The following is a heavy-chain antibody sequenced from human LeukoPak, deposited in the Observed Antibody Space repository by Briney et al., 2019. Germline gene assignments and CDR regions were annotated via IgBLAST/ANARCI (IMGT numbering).Heavy chain of an antibody. Sequence: ASVKVSCKASGYTFTSYGISWVRQAPGQGLEWMGWINPNSGGTNYAQKFQGRVTMTRDTSISTAYMELSRLRSEDTAVYYCARELDYTYGFNYFDYWGQGTLVTVSS. CDR2: INPNSGGT. CDR1: GYTFTSYG. CDR3: ARELDYTYGFNYFDY. V-gene: IGHV1-2*02. D-gene: IGHD5-18*01. J-gene: IGHJ4*02.